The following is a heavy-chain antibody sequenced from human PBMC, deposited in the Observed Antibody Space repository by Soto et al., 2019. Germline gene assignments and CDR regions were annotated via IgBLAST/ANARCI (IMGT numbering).Heavy chain of an antibody. V-gene: IGHV3-30-3*01. J-gene: IGHJ6*02. CDR1: GFTFSSYA. CDR2: ISYDGSNK. Sequence: RRLSCAASGFTFSSYAMHWVRQAPGKGLEWVAVISYDGSNKYYADSVKGRFTISRDNSKNTLYLQMNSLRAEDTAVYYCARDGRSGYYFDNGMDVWGQGTTVTVSS. D-gene: IGHD3-3*01. CDR3: ARDGRSGYYFDNGMDV.